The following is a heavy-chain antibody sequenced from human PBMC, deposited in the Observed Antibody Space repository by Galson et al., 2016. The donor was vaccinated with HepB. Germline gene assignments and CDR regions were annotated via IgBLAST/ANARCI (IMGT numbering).Heavy chain of an antibody. V-gene: IGHV2-5*02. CDR1: GFSLNTSGVG. D-gene: IGHD3-16*01. CDR2: IYWDDAQ. Sequence: PALVKPTQTLTLTCTFSGFSLNTSGVGVGWIRQPPGKALECLAVIYWDDAQRHRPSLTNRLTITADTSKSQVVLTMTNMDPVDTATYYCVHSRRLAFLGDAFDVWGQGTVVTVSS. CDR3: VHSRRLAFLGDAFDV. J-gene: IGHJ3*01.